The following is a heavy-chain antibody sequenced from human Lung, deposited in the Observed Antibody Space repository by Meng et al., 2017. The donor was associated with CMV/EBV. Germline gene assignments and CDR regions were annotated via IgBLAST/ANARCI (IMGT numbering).Heavy chain of an antibody. V-gene: IGHV3-7*01. CDR3: VPHDCAMDV. Sequence: GESXKISCAASGFTFRNYWMSWVRQAPGKGLEWVANIKGDGSAKGYVDSVKGRFTISRDNARNSLYMEMNSLRAEDTAVYYCVPHDCAMDVWGQGTTVTVSS. J-gene: IGHJ6*02. CDR2: IKGDGSAK. CDR1: GFTFRNYW.